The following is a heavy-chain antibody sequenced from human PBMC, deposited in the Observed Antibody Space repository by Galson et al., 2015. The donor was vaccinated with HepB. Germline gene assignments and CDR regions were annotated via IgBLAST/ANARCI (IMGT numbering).Heavy chain of an antibody. D-gene: IGHD2-15*01. CDR1: GYTFSSYS. J-gene: IGHJ5*02. Sequence: SVKVSCKASGYTFSSYSITWVRQAPGQGLEWVGWISPHNRYTNYAQNFQGRVTMTTDTSTNTAYMELRRLRSDDTAIYYCARGAVVVAVGATENNWFDPWCRGTLVTVSS. CDR2: ISPHNRYT. CDR3: ARGAVVVAVGATENNWFDP. V-gene: IGHV1-18*01.